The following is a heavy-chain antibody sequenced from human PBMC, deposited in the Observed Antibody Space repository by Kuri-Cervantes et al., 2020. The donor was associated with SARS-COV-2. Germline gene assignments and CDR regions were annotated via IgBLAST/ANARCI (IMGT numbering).Heavy chain of an antibody. V-gene: IGHV3-30-3*01. CDR2: ISYDGSNK. CDR1: GFTFSSYA. CDR3: ARCIAAAGTYYYYGMDV. Sequence: GGSLRLSCAASGFTFSSYAMSWVRQAPGKGLEWVAVISYDGSNKYYADSVKGRFTISRDNSKNTLYLQMNSLRAEDTAVYYCARCIAAAGTYYYYGMDVWGQGTTVTVSS. J-gene: IGHJ6*02. D-gene: IGHD6-13*01.